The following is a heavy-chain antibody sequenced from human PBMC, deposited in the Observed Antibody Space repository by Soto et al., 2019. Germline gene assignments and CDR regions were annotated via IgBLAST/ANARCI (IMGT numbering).Heavy chain of an antibody. J-gene: IGHJ3*02. Sequence: PSETLSLTCTVSGGSISSSSYYWGWIRQPPGKGLEWIGSIYYSGSTYYNPSLKSRVTISVDTSKNQFSLKLSSVTAADTAVYYCAREGCSSTSCYAADAFDIWGQGTMVTVSS. D-gene: IGHD2-2*01. CDR3: AREGCSSTSCYAADAFDI. CDR2: IYYSGST. CDR1: GGSISSSSYY. V-gene: IGHV4-39*02.